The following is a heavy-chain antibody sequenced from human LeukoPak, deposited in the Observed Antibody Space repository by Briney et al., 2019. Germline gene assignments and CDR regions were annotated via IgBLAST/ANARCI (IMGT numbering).Heavy chain of an antibody. D-gene: IGHD3-3*01. V-gene: IGHV3-30-3*01. CDR3: ARDPCDFWSGFYGVLDY. Sequence: PGRSLRLSCAASGFAFSSYAMHWARQAPGKGLEWVAVISYDGSNKYYADSVKGRFTISRDNSKNTLYLQMNSLRAEDTAVYYCARDPCDFWSGFYGVLDYWGQGTLVTVSS. J-gene: IGHJ4*02. CDR1: GFAFSSYA. CDR2: ISYDGSNK.